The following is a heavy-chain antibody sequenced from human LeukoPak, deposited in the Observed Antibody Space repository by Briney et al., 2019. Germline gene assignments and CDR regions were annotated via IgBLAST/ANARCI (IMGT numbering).Heavy chain of an antibody. CDR3: AKDLKAVAVYYFDY. V-gene: IGHV3-30*18. D-gene: IGHD6-19*01. Sequence: PGGSLRLSCAASGFTFSSYGMHWVRQAPGKGLEWVAVISYDGSNKNYADSVKGRFTISRDNSKNTLYLQMNSLRAEDTAVYYCAKDLKAVAVYYFDYWGQGTLVTVSS. CDR2: ISYDGSNK. J-gene: IGHJ4*02. CDR1: GFTFSSYG.